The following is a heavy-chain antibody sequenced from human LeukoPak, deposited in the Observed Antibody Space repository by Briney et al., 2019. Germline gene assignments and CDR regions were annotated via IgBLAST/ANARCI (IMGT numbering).Heavy chain of an antibody. CDR2: IYYSGST. CDR3: ARTILRLRGNWFDP. Sequence: PSETLSLTCTVSGGSISSYYWSWLRQPPGKGLEWLGYIYYSGSTNYNPSLKSRVTISVDTSKNQFSLKLSSVTAADTAVYYCARTILRLRGNWFDPWGQGTLAIVSS. D-gene: IGHD5/OR15-5a*01. J-gene: IGHJ5*02. CDR1: GGSISSYY. V-gene: IGHV4-59*01.